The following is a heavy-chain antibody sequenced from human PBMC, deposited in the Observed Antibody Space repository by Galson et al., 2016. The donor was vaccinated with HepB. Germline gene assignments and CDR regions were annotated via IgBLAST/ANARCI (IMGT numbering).Heavy chain of an antibody. D-gene: IGHD6-19*01. Sequence: SLRLSCAASGFTFSSYDMHWVRQGTGIGLEWVSGIGVAGDTYYPGSVKGRFTISRDNAKNSLYLQMNSLRDEDTAVYYCVKGAGTIDYWGQGTLVTVSS. CDR3: VKGAGTIDY. J-gene: IGHJ4*02. V-gene: IGHV3-13*01. CDR2: IGVAGDT. CDR1: GFTFSSYD.